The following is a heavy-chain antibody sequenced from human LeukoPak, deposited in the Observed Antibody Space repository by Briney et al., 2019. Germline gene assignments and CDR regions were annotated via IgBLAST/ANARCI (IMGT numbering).Heavy chain of an antibody. Sequence: PSETLSLTCTVSGGSISSYYWSWIRQPPGKGLEWIGYIYYSGSTNYNPSLKSRVTTSVDTSKNQFSLKLSSVTAADTAVYYCASGVGATMFDYWGQGTLVTVSS. CDR3: ASGVGATMFDY. D-gene: IGHD1-26*01. J-gene: IGHJ4*02. CDR2: IYYSGST. CDR1: GGSISSYY. V-gene: IGHV4-59*01.